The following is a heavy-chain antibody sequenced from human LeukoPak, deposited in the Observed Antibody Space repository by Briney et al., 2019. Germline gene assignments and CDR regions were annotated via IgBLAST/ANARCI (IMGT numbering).Heavy chain of an antibody. Sequence: GASVKVSRKASGYTFTSYDINWVRQATGQGLEWMGWMNPNSGNTGYAQKFQGRVTMTRNTSISTAYMELSSLRSEDTAVYYCARGDTVTTSDDYWGQGTLVTVSS. J-gene: IGHJ4*02. CDR2: MNPNSGNT. V-gene: IGHV1-8*01. CDR3: ARGDTVTTSDDY. D-gene: IGHD4-11*01. CDR1: GYTFTSYD.